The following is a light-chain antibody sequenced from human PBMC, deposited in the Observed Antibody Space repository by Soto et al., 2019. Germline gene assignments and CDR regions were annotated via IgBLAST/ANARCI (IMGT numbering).Light chain of an antibody. CDR1: QSVSSN. CDR3: QQYNSYSRT. CDR2: DAS. J-gene: IGKJ1*01. V-gene: IGKV3-15*01. Sequence: EIAVTQSPATLSVSHGERATLSCRASQSVSSNLAWYQQKPGQAPRLLIYDASSLESGVPSRFSGSGSGTEFTLTISSLQPDDFATYYCQQYNSYSRTFGQGTKVDIK.